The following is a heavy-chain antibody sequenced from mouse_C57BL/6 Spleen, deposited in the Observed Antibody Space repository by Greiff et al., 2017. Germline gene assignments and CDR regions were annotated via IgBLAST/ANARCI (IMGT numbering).Heavy chain of an antibody. D-gene: IGHD4-1*01. CDR1: GYSFTDYN. J-gene: IGHJ1*03. Sequence: EVQLQQSGPELVKPGASVKISCKASGYSFTDYNMNWVKQSNGKSLEWIGVINPNYGTTSYNQKFKGKATLTVDQSSSTAYMQLNSLTSSDSAVYYCATSWDEGRYFDVWGTGTTVTVSS. V-gene: IGHV1-39*01. CDR3: ATSWDEGRYFDV. CDR2: INPNYGTT.